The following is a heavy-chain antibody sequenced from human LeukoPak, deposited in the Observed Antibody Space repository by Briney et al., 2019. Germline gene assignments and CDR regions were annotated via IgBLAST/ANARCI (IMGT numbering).Heavy chain of an antibody. CDR2: IYHSGST. V-gene: IGHV4-4*02. Sequence: SETLSLTCAVSGGSMSSSNWWSWVRQPPGKGLEWIGEIYHSGSTNYNPSLKSRVTISVDTSKNQFSLKLSSVTAADTAVYYCASHRYTYYYDSSGIDYWGQGTLVTVSS. CDR1: GGSMSSSNW. J-gene: IGHJ4*02. CDR3: ASHRYTYYYDSSGIDY. D-gene: IGHD3-22*01.